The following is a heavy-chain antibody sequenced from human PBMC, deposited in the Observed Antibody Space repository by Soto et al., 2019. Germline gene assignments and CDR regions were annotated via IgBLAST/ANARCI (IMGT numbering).Heavy chain of an antibody. D-gene: IGHD7-27*01. Sequence: QVQLVQSGAEVKKPGSSVKVSCKASGGTFSSYTISWVRQAPGQGLEWMGRIIPILGIANYAQKFQGRVTSTADKSTITAYVELSSLRSVDTAVLHCARDPRSGDPGYWGQGTLVTVST. CDR3: ARDPRSGDPGY. V-gene: IGHV1-69*08. CDR1: GGTFSSYT. J-gene: IGHJ4*02. CDR2: IIPILGIA.